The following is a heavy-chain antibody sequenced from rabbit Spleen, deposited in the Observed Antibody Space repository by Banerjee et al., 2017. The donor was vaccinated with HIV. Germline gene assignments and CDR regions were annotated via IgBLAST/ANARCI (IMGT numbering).Heavy chain of an antibody. D-gene: IGHD1-1*01. CDR1: GFDFNYYG. J-gene: IGHJ4*01. CDR3: VRDQAHMLDL. CDR2: IDPVFGST. Sequence: QLVESGGGLVRPGGSLKLSCKASGFDFNYYGVSWVRQAPGKGLEWIGYIDPVFGSTHYASWVNGRFTISSQNAQNTLYLQLNSLTAADTATYFCVRDQAHMLDLWGQGTLVTVS. V-gene: IGHV1S7*01.